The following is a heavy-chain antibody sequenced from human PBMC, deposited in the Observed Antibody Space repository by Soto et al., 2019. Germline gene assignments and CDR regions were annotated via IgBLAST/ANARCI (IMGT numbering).Heavy chain of an antibody. CDR1: GFTFSSYG. D-gene: IGHD3-3*01. CDR3: AKNLAPDFWSGYGMDV. J-gene: IGHJ6*02. Sequence: PGGSLRLSCAASGFTFSSYGMHWVRQAPGKGLEWVAVISYDGSNKYYADSVKGRFTISRDNSKNTLYLQMNSLRAEDTAVYYCAKNLAPDFWSGYGMDVWGQGTTVTVSS. V-gene: IGHV3-30*18. CDR2: ISYDGSNK.